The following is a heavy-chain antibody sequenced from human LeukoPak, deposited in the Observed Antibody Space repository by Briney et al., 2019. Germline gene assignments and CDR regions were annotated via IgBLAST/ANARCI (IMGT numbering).Heavy chain of an antibody. J-gene: IGHJ4*02. CDR2: IDPKSGRT. CDR3: ARSLDGWYSYFDS. D-gene: IGHD6-19*01. CDR1: GYTFTGSY. V-gene: IGHV1-2*02. Sequence: ASMKVSCKASGYTFTGSYIHWVRQAPGLGLEWMGWIDPKSGRTRFAQQFQGRVTMTRDTSISTAYMELSRLRSGDTAVYYCARSLDGWYSYFDSWGQGTLVTVSS.